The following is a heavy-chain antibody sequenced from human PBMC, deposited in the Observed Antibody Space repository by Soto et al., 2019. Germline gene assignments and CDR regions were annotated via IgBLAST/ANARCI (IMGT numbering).Heavy chain of an antibody. J-gene: IGHJ6*02. CDR2: ISDSGAST. D-gene: IGHD7-27*01. Sequence: PGGSLRLSCXASGFRFSSYAMSWVRQAPGKGLEWVSGISDSGASTYYADSVKGRFTISRDNSKSTLYMQMNSLRAGDSAAYYCAKWGNDWGYYYYGMDVWGQGTTVTVSS. V-gene: IGHV3-23*01. CDR3: AKWGNDWGYYYYGMDV. CDR1: GFRFSSYA.